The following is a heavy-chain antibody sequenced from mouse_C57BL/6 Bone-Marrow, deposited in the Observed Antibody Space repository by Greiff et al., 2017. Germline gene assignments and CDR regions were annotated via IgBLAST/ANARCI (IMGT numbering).Heavy chain of an antibody. CDR1: GYTFTNYW. CDR3: ARSYYYSDYYFAY. J-gene: IGHJ2*01. V-gene: IGHV1-63*01. CDR2: IYPGGGYT. Sequence: VHLVESGAELVRPGTSVKMSCKASGYTFTNYWIGWAKQRPGHGLEWIGDIYPGGGYTNYNEKFKGKATLTADKSYSTAYMQFSSLTSEDSAIYYCARSYYYSDYYFAYWGQGTTLTVSS. D-gene: IGHD2-12*01.